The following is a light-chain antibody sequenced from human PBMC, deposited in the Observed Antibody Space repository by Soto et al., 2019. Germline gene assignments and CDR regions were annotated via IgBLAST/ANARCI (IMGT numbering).Light chain of an antibody. CDR2: EGS. CDR3: CSHAGSSTQV. Sequence: SVLTQPASVSGSPGQSITISCTGTSSGVGNYNLVSWFQQHPGKAPKVIIYEGSKRPSGVSHRFSGSKSGNTASLTISGVQAEDEADYYCCSHAGSSTQVFGTGTKVTVL. J-gene: IGLJ1*01. V-gene: IGLV2-23*01. CDR1: SSGVGNYNL.